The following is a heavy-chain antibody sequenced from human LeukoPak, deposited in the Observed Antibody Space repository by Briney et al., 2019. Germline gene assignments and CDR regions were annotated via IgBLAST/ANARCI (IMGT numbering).Heavy chain of an antibody. J-gene: IGHJ3*02. V-gene: IGHV3-13*01. Sequence: GSLRLSCAASGFIFSTYDMHWVRQATGKGLEWVSAIGTGGDTYYADSVKGRFTISRDNAKNSLYLQMNSLRVGDTAMYYCAREIMVVTAGADALDIWGPGTMVTVSS. CDR1: GFIFSTYD. CDR2: IGTGGDT. CDR3: AREIMVVTAGADALDI. D-gene: IGHD2-21*02.